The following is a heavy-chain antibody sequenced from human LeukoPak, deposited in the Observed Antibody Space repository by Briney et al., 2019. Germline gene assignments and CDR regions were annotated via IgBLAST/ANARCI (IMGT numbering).Heavy chain of an antibody. CDR3: ARPRRMYGSGSYAFDI. CDR2: VTYSGTTM. Sequence: GGSLRLSCAASGFTFSSYSMNWVRQAPGKGLEWISYVTYSGTTMYYADSVKGRFTASRDNGKNSLYLQMNSLRAEDTAVYYCARPRRMYGSGSYAFDIWGQGTMVTVSS. CDR1: GFTFSSYS. J-gene: IGHJ3*02. D-gene: IGHD3-10*01. V-gene: IGHV3-48*04.